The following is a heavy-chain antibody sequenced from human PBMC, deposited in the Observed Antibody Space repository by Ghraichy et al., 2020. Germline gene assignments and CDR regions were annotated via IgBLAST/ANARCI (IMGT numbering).Heavy chain of an antibody. CDR1: GFTFSNYW. J-gene: IGHJ4*01. CDR2: IKEDGSEK. V-gene: IGHV3-7*01. CDR3: ARFRPFDY. Sequence: GSLRLSCAASGFTFSNYWMSWVRQAPGKGLEWVANIKEDGSEKYYGDSVKGRFTIFRDNAKNSLYLQMKSLRAEDTAVYYCARFRPFDYWGHGILVTVSS.